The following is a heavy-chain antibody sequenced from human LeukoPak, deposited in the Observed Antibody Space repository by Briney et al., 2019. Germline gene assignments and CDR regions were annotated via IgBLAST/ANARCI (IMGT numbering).Heavy chain of an antibody. V-gene: IGHV3-48*04. J-gene: IGHJ4*02. Sequence: GSLMLSFAASGFRFSYYSMNWVRQAPGRGLEWLSYIICSSSTIYYADSVKGRFTVSRDNSKSSLFLQMNSLRAEDTAVYYCARGFPPTTYYSGSGSSDFWGQGTLVTVSS. CDR1: GFRFSYYS. D-gene: IGHD3-10*01. CDR3: ARGFPPTTYYSGSGSSDF. CDR2: IICSSSTI.